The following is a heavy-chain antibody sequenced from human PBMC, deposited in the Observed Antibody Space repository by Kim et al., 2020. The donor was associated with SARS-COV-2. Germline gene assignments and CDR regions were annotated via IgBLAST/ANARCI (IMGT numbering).Heavy chain of an antibody. CDR3: ATIYNWNYLGWFDP. J-gene: IGHJ5*02. CDR1: GGTFSSYA. D-gene: IGHD1-7*01. CDR2: IIPIFGTA. Sequence: SVKVSCKASGGTFSSYAISWVRQAPGQGLEWMGGIIPIFGTANYAQKFQGRVTITADESTSTAYMELSSLRSEDTAVYYCATIYNWNYLGWFDPWGQGTLVTVSS. V-gene: IGHV1-69*13.